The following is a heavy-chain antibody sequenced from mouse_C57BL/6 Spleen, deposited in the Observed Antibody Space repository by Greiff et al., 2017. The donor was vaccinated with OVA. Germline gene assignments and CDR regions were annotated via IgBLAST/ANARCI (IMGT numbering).Heavy chain of an antibody. CDR3: ARVDYDGGYYAMDY. CDR1: GYSFTGYY. J-gene: IGHJ4*01. D-gene: IGHD2-4*01. Sequence: VQLQQSGPELVKPGASVKISCKASGYSFTGYYTNWVKQSPEKSLEWIGEINPSTGGTTYNQKFKAKATLTVDKSSSTAYMQLKSLTSEDSAVYYCARVDYDGGYYAMDYWGQGTSVTVSS. CDR2: INPSTGGT. V-gene: IGHV1-42*01.